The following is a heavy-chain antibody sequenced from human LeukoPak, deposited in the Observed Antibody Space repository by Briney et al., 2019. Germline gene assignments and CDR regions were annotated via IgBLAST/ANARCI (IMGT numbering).Heavy chain of an antibody. J-gene: IGHJ4*02. CDR3: AKDGRGWPFDY. V-gene: IGHV3-30*02. D-gene: IGHD6-19*01. Sequence: PGGSLRLSCAASGFTFSSYGMHWVRQAPGKGREGVAFITYDESNKYYADSVKGRFNISRDNSKNTLYLQMNSLRAEDTAVYYCAKDGRGWPFDYWGQGTLVTVSS. CDR2: ITYDESNK. CDR1: GFTFSSYG.